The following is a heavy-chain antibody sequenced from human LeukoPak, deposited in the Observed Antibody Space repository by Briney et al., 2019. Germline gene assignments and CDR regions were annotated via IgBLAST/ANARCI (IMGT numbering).Heavy chain of an antibody. CDR2: ISYDGSNK. D-gene: IGHD3-16*02. J-gene: IGHJ6*02. Sequence: GGSLRLSCAASGFTFSSYAMHWVRQALGKGLEWVAVISYDGSNKYYADSVKGRFTISRDNSKNTLYLQMNSLRAEDTAVYYCAKAKGELSLYADYYYYGMDVWGQGTTVTVSS. CDR3: AKAKGELSLYADYYYYGMDV. CDR1: GFTFSSYA. V-gene: IGHV3-30-3*01.